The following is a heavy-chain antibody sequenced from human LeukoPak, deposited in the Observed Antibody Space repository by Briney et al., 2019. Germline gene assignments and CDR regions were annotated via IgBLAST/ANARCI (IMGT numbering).Heavy chain of an antibody. V-gene: IGHV4-4*07. CDR1: GGSISSYY. CDR3: AREVSSAIGDCSSTSCYGGDAFDL. CDR2: IYTSGST. Sequence: SETLSLTCTVSGGSISSYYWSWIRQPAGKGLEWIGRIYTSGSTNYNPSLKSRVTMSVDTSKNQFSLKLSSVTAADTAVYYCAREVSSAIGDCSSTSCYGGDAFDLWGQGTMVIVSS. J-gene: IGHJ3*01. D-gene: IGHD2-2*01.